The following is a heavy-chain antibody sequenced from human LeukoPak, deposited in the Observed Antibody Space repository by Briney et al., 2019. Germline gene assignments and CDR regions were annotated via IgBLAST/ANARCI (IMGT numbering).Heavy chain of an antibody. CDR2: IRYDGSNK. D-gene: IGHD1-26*01. V-gene: IGHV3-30*02. CDR3: ANGGPVGATYYYYYMDV. J-gene: IGHJ6*03. CDR1: GFTFSSYS. Sequence: GGSLRLSCAASGFTFSSYSMNWVRQAPGKGLEWVAFIRYDGSNKYYADSVKGRFTISRDNSKNTLYLQMNSLRAEDTAVYYCANGGPVGATYYYYYMDVWGKGTTVTVSS.